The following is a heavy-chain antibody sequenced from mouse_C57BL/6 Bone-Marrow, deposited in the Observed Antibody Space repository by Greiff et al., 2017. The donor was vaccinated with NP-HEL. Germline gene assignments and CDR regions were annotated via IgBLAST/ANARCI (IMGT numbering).Heavy chain of an antibody. CDR2: IRSKSNNYAT. D-gene: IGHD1-1*01. Sequence: EVNVVESGGGLVQPKGSLKLSCAASGFSFNTYAMNWVRQAPGKGLEWVARIRSKSNNYATYYADSVKDRFTISRDDSESMLYLQMNNLKTEDTAMYYCVSTVITTVVATGYYAMDYWGQGTSVTVSS. J-gene: IGHJ4*01. CDR3: VSTVITTVVATGYYAMDY. V-gene: IGHV10-1*01. CDR1: GFSFNTYA.